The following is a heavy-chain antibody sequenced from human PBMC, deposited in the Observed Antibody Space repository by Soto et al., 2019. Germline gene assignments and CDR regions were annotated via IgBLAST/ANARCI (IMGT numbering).Heavy chain of an antibody. V-gene: IGHV1-24*01. CDR3: ATGPEDPMYSGSHREFNY. Sequence: ASVKVSCKVSGYTLTELSMHWVRQAPGKGLEWMGGFDPEDGETIYAQKFQGRVTMTEDTSTDTAYMELSSLRSEDTAVYYCATGPEDPMYSGSHREFNYWGQGTLVTVSS. CDR2: FDPEDGET. J-gene: IGHJ4*02. CDR1: GYTLTELS. D-gene: IGHD1-26*01.